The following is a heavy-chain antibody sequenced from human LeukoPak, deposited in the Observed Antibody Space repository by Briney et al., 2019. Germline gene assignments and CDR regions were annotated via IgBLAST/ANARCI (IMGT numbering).Heavy chain of an antibody. CDR1: GFTFSNAW. CDR2: IERKTDGATT. J-gene: IGHJ4*02. V-gene: IGHV3-15*04. D-gene: IGHD6-13*01. Sequence: PGGSLRLSCAASGFTFSNAWMSWVRRAPGKGLEWVGRIERKTDGATTDYAAPVKGRFTISRDDSKNTLYLQMNSLKTEDTAVYYCTTHRGYSSSPTFDYWGQGTLVTVPS. CDR3: TTHRGYSSSPTFDY.